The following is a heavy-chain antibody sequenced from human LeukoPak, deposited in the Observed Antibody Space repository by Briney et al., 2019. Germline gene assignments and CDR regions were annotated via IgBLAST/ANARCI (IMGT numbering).Heavy chain of an antibody. V-gene: IGHV3-48*02. D-gene: IGHD3-3*01. CDR1: GFTFSSYS. CDR3: ARDLRRDFWSGYPSPRF. CDR2: ISSSSSTI. J-gene: IGHJ4*02. Sequence: PGGSLRLSCAASGFTFSSYSMNWVRQAPGKGLEWVSYISSSSSTIYYADSAKGRFTISRDNAKNSLYLQMNSLRDEDTAVYYCARDLRRDFWSGYPSPRFWGQGTLVTVSS.